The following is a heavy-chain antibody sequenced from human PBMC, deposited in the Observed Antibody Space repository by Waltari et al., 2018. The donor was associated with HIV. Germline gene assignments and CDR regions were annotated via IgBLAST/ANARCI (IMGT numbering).Heavy chain of an antibody. D-gene: IGHD2-2*01. CDR1: GFTFSRYG. CDR3: AKGGVVPAAMDYYGMDV. CDR2: ISYDGSNK. Sequence: QVQLVESGGGVVQPGRSLRLSCAASGFTFSRYGMHWVRQAPGKGLEWVVVISYDGSNKDYADSVKGRFTISRDNSKNTLYLQMNSLRAEDTAVYYCAKGGVVPAAMDYYGMDVWGQGTTVTVSS. J-gene: IGHJ6*02. V-gene: IGHV3-30*18.